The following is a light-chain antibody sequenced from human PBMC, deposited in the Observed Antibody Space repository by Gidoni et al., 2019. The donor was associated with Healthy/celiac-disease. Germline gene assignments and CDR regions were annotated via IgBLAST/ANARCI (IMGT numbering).Light chain of an antibody. J-gene: IGLJ2*01. CDR1: SGRIASNY. CDR3: QSYDSSNVV. Sequence: NFMLTQPHSVSESPGKTVPISCTRSSGRIASNYVQWYHQRPGSSPTPVIYEDNQRPSGVPDRFSGSIDSSSNSASLTISGLKTEDEADYYCQSYDSSNVVFGGGTKLTVL. V-gene: IGLV6-57*01. CDR2: EDN.